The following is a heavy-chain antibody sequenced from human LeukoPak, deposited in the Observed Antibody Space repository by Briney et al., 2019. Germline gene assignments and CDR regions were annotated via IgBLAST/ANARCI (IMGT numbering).Heavy chain of an antibody. V-gene: IGHV3-23*01. CDR3: AKENEGYSYGYAVDY. Sequence: GGSLRLSCAASGFSFTIYAMSWVRQAPGKGLEWVSAISGSGRTTYYADSVKGRFTISRDSSKNTLYLQMNSLRAEDTAVYYCAKENEGYSYGYAVDYWGQGTLVTVSS. CDR2: ISGSGRTT. CDR1: GFSFTIYA. D-gene: IGHD5-18*01. J-gene: IGHJ4*02.